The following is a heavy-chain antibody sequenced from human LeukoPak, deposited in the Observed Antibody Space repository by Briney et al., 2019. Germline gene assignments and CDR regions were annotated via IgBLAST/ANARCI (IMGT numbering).Heavy chain of an antibody. V-gene: IGHV4-39*07. CDR1: GGSISSSSYY. J-gene: IGHJ4*02. CDR2: IYYSGST. D-gene: IGHD6-13*01. CDR3: ATGKQLGGRHKYYFDY. Sequence: SETLSLTCTVSGGSISSSSYYWGWIRLPPGKGLEWIGSIYYSGSTYYNPSLKSRVTISVDTSKNQFSLKLSSVTAADTAVYYCATGKQLGGRHKYYFDYWGQGTLVTVSS.